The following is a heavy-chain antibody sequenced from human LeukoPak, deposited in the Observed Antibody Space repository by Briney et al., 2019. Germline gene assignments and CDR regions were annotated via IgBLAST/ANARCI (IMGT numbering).Heavy chain of an antibody. CDR2: ISGSSETI. J-gene: IGHJ4*02. CDR3: ARTPPTAGLTTIGVGSDY. Sequence: GGSLRLSCAASGFTFSAYSMNWVRQAPGKGLEWVSYISGSSETIYYADSVKGRFTISRDNAKNSLYLQMNSLRDEDTAVYYCARTPPTAGLTTIGVGSDYWGQGTLVTVSS. V-gene: IGHV3-48*02. D-gene: IGHD4-11*01. CDR1: GFTFSAYS.